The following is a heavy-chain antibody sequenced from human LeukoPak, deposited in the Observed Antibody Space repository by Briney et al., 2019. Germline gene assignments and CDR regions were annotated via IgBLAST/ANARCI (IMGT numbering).Heavy chain of an antibody. CDR3: AKGNTGSAYSAVDH. D-gene: IGHD2-15*01. J-gene: IGHJ4*02. V-gene: IGHV3-23*01. CDR2: VSGSGDAT. Sequence: GGSLRLSCAASGFTFGIYALSWVRQAPGKGLEWVSTVSGSGDATYYADSVKGRFTVSRDDSKNTLHLQMDSLRAEDTALYYCAKGNTGSAYSAVDHWGQGTLVTVSS. CDR1: GFTFGIYA.